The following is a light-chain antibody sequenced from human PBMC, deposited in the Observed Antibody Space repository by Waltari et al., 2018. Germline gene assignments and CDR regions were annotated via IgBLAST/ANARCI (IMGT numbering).Light chain of an antibody. CDR1: QDISDY. V-gene: IGKV1-39*01. CDR2: TAS. J-gene: IGKJ1*01. Sequence: DSQMTQSPSSLSASVGDRVTSTCRASQDISDYLNWYQQKPGKAPKVLINTASSLESGVPSRFSGSGSGTDFTLTISSLQPEDFATYYCQQTFSSMWTFGQGTKVEIK. CDR3: QQTFSSMWT.